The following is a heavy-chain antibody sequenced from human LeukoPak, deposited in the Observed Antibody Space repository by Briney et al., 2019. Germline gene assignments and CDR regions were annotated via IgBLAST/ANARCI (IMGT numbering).Heavy chain of an antibody. CDR3: ARGVGGAAAGTPPHY. V-gene: IGHV3-21*01. Sequence: GGSLRLSCVVSGFTVSSKYMTWVRQAPGKGLEWVSSISSSSSYIYYADSVKGRFTISRDNAKNSLYLQMNSLRAEDTAVYYCARGVGGAAAGTPPHYWGQGTLVTVSS. CDR1: GFTVSSKY. J-gene: IGHJ4*02. CDR2: ISSSSSYI. D-gene: IGHD6-13*01.